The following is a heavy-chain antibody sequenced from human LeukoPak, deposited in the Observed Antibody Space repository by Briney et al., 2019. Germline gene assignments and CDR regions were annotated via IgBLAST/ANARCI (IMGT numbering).Heavy chain of an antibody. D-gene: IGHD1-26*01. CDR3: ATGLIVGATTPFDY. CDR1: GGTFSSYA. CDR2: FDPEDGET. J-gene: IGHJ4*02. V-gene: IGHV1-24*01. Sequence: ASVKVSCKASGGTFSSYAISWVRQAPGKGLEWMGGFDPEDGETIYAQKFQGRVTMTEDTSTDTAYMELSSLRSEDTAVYYCATGLIVGATTPFDYWGQGTLVTVSS.